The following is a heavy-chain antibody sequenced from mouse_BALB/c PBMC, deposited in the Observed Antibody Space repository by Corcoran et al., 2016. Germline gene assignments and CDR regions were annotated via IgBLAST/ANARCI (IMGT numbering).Heavy chain of an antibody. V-gene: IGHV9-1*02. CDR1: GYTFTNSG. CDR2: INTYTGEP. Sequence: QIQLVQSGPELKKPGETVKISCKASGYTFTNSGMNWVKQAPGKGLKWMGWINTYTGEPTYADDFKGRFAFSLETSASTAYLQINNLKNEDMATYFCARGGITPFAYWGQGTLVTVSA. D-gene: IGHD2-4*01. CDR3: ARGGITPFAY. J-gene: IGHJ3*01.